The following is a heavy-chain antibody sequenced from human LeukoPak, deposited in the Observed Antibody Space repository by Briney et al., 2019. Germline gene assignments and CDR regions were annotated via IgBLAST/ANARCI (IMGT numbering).Heavy chain of an antibody. Sequence: GGSLRLSCAASGFTFSNYSMNWVRQAPGKGLEWVSYIRSSSTTIYYADSVKGRFTISRDNAKNSLSLQMNSLRAEDTAVYYCARGYRSIGWYELYFDYWGQGTLVTVSS. J-gene: IGHJ4*02. CDR3: ARGYRSIGWYELYFDY. D-gene: IGHD6-19*01. CDR2: IRSSSTTI. CDR1: GFTFSNYS. V-gene: IGHV3-48*04.